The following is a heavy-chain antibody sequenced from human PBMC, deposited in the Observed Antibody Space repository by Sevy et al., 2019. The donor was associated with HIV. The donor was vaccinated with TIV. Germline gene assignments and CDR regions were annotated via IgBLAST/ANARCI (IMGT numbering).Heavy chain of an antibody. D-gene: IGHD3-9*01. V-gene: IGHV3-66*01. CDR3: ARDVRL. CDR2: IYSGGNT. Sequence: GGSLRLSCTASGFTVSSNYMSWVRQAPGKGLEWVSIIYSGGNTYYADSVKGRFTISRDNSKNTLYLQMNYLRTEDTAVYYCARDVRLGGQRTLVTVSS. CDR1: GFTVSSNY. J-gene: IGHJ4*02.